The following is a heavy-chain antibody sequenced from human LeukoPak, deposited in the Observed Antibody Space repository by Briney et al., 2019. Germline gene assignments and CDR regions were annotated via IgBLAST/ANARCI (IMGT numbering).Heavy chain of an antibody. Sequence: SPSETPSLTCTVSGGSISSYYWSWIRQPPGKGLEWIGYIYYSGSTNYNPSLKSRVTISVDTSKNQFSLKLSSVTAADTAVYYCARRSPGWRWLQFYAFDIWGQGTMVTVSS. CDR1: GGSISSYY. D-gene: IGHD5-24*01. CDR2: IYYSGST. V-gene: IGHV4-59*08. CDR3: ARRSPGWRWLQFYAFDI. J-gene: IGHJ3*02.